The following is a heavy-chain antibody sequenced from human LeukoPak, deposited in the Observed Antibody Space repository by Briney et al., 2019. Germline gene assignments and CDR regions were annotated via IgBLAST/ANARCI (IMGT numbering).Heavy chain of an antibody. CDR1: GFTFRRHW. V-gene: IGHV3-74*01. CDR2: IKDDGSHT. CDR3: ARGSGIITGIDE. Sequence: GGSLRLSCVASGFTFRRHWMHWVRQAPGKGLVWVSRIKDDGSHTNYADSVKGRFTISRDNAKNTLSLQMNSLRAEDTAVYYCARGSGIITGIDEWGQGTLVTVSS. D-gene: IGHD6-25*01. J-gene: IGHJ4*02.